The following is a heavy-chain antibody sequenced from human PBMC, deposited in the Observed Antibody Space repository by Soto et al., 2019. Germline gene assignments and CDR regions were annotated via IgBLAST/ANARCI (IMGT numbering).Heavy chain of an antibody. CDR2: INPNSGGT. V-gene: IGHV1-2*04. CDR1: GYTFTGYY. Sequence: QVQLVQSGAEVKKPGASVKVSYKASGYTFTGYYMHWVRQAPGQGLEWMGWINPNSGGTNYAQKFQGWVTMTRDTSISTAYMELSRLRSDDTAVYYCARSFYGSGQDAFDIWGQGTMVTVSS. J-gene: IGHJ3*02. D-gene: IGHD3-10*01. CDR3: ARSFYGSGQDAFDI.